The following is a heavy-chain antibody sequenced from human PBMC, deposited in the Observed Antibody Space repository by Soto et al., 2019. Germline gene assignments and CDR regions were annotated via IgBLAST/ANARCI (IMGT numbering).Heavy chain of an antibody. CDR3: ARAPPITAAPVDY. V-gene: IGHV3-74*01. Sequence: EVQLVESGGGLVQPGGSLRLSCAASGFTFSSYWMHWVRQAPGKGLVWVSRINSDGSSTSYADSVKGRITISRDNAKNTLYLQMNSLRAEDTAVYYCARAPPITAAPVDYWGQRTLVTVSS. CDR2: INSDGSST. J-gene: IGHJ4*02. D-gene: IGHD2-2*01. CDR1: GFTFSSYW.